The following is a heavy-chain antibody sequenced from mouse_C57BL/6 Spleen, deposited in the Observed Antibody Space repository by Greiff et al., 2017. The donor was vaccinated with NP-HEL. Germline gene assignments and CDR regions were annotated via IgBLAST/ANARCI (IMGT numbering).Heavy chain of an antibody. D-gene: IGHD1-1*01. CDR3: ANYYGSSYVGAMDY. CDR1: GYTFTSYG. Sequence: QVQLKESGAELARPGASVKLSCKASGYTFTSYGISWVKQRTGQGLEWIGEIYPRSGNTYYNEKFKGKATLTADKSSSTAYMELRSLTSEDSAVYFCANYYGSSYVGAMDYWGQGTSVTVSS. J-gene: IGHJ4*01. V-gene: IGHV1-81*01. CDR2: IYPRSGNT.